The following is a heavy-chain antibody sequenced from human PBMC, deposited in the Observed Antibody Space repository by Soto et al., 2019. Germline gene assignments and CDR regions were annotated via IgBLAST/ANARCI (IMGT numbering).Heavy chain of an antibody. CDR2: INAGNGNT. V-gene: IGHV1-3*01. D-gene: IGHD2-15*01. CDR3: ARDHRQGRLTTDIVVVVAANLPDY. J-gene: IGHJ4*02. CDR1: GYTFTSYA. Sequence: QVPLVQSGAEVKKPGASVKVSCKASGYTFTSYAMHWVRQAPGQRLEWMGWINAGNGNTKYSQKFQGRVTITRDTSASTAYMELSSLRSEDTAVYYCARDHRQGRLTTDIVVVVAANLPDYWGQGTLVTVSS.